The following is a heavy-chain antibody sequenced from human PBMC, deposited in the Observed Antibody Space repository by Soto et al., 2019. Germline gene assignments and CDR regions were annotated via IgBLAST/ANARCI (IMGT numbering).Heavy chain of an antibody. CDR1: GYTYTSYD. CDR2: MNPNSGTT. Sequence: ASVKVSCKASGYTYTSYDINWVRQATGQGLEWMGWMNPNSGTTGYAQKFQGRVTMTRNTSISTAYMELSSLRSEDTAVYYCARRPYFDGGWFDPWGQGPLVTVSS. V-gene: IGHV1-8*01. D-gene: IGHD3-9*01. CDR3: ARRPYFDGGWFDP. J-gene: IGHJ5*02.